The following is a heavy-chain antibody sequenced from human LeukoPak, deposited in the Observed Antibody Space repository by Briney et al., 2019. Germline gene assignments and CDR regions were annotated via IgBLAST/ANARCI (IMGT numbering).Heavy chain of an antibody. CDR2: ISYDGSNK. V-gene: IGHV3-30-3*01. CDR1: GFTFSSYA. D-gene: IGHD4-23*01. J-gene: IGHJ1*01. CDR3: ARDSSYGGNPRYFQH. Sequence: GGSLRLSCAASGFTFSSYAMHWVRQAPGKGLEWVAVISYDGSNKYYADSVKGRFTISRDNSKNTLYLQMNSLRAEDTAVYYCARDSSYGGNPRYFQHWGQGTLVTVSS.